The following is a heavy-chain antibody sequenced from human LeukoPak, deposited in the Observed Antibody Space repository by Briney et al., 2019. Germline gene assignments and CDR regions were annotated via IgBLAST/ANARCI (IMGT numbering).Heavy chain of an antibody. CDR2: ISGSAMNT. V-gene: IGHV3-23*01. J-gene: IGHJ6*02. D-gene: IGHD6-19*01. Sequence: GGSLRLSCAASGFTFSSYALSWVRQAPGKGLEWVSGISGSAMNTYYADSVKGRFTISRDNSKNTLILQMNSLRADDTAIYYCAKDKASSGWYGMDVWGQGTTVTVSS. CDR3: AKDKASSGWYGMDV. CDR1: GFTFSSYA.